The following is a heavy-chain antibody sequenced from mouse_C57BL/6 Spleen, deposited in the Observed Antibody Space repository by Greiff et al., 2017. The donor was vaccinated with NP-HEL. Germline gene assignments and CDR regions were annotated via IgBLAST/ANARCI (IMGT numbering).Heavy chain of an antibody. Sequence: QVQLQQSGAELVKPGASVKMSCKASGYTFTTYPIEWMKQNHGKSLEWIGNFHPYNDDTKYNEKFKGKATLTVEKSSSTVYLELSRLTSDDSAVYYCARRGIYGNYEYYAMDYWGQGTSVTVSS. D-gene: IGHD2-1*01. CDR1: GYTFTTYP. J-gene: IGHJ4*01. V-gene: IGHV1-47*01. CDR3: ARRGIYGNYEYYAMDY. CDR2: FHPYNDDT.